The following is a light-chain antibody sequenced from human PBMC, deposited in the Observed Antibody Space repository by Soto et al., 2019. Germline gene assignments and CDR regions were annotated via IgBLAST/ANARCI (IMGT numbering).Light chain of an antibody. Sequence: ILLTQSPYSLSASVGDRVTITCRASQGIDTSLAWYQQKPGKAPKLLIYAASNFHSGVPARFSGSGSGTHFTLTITSLQPEDFAAYYCQQHHGYPITFGQGARLEIK. CDR1: QGIDTS. CDR2: AAS. CDR3: QQHHGYPIT. J-gene: IGKJ5*01. V-gene: IGKV1-9*01.